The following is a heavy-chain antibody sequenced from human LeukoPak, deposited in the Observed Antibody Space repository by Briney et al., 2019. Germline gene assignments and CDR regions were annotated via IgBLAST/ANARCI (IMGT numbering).Heavy chain of an antibody. CDR1: GGSISSYY. CDR2: IYTSGST. V-gene: IGHV4-4*07. CDR3: ARSRGVEGTGFDY. D-gene: IGHD1-26*01. J-gene: IGHJ4*02. Sequence: ASETLSPTCTVSGGSISSYYWSWIRQPAGKGLEWIGRIYTSGSTNYNPSLKSRVTISVDKSKNQFSLKLSSVTAADTAVYYCARSRGVEGTGFDYWGQGTLVTVSS.